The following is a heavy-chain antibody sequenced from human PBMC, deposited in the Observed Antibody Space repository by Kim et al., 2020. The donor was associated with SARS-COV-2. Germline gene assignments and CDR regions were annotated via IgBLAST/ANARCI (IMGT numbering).Heavy chain of an antibody. CDR3: AKGVTMIVVVISWYFDL. V-gene: IGHV3-23*01. J-gene: IGHJ2*01. CDR2: ISGSGGST. D-gene: IGHD3-22*01. Sequence: GGSLRLSCEASGFTFSSYAMSWVRQAPGKGLEWVSAISGSGGSTYYADSVKGRFTISRDNSKNTLYLQMNSLRAEDTAVYYCAKGVTMIVVVISWYFDLWRRGTLVTVSS. CDR1: GFTFSSYA.